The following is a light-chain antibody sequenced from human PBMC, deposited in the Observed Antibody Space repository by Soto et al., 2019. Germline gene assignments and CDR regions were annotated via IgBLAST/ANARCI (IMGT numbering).Light chain of an antibody. V-gene: IGLV2-14*01. Sequence: QSALTQPASVSGSPGQSITISCSATSNDVGAYNHVSWYQHHPGKAPKLMIYEVSNRPSGISNRFSGSKSGNTASLTISGLQAEDEADYYCSAYTTSSTYVFGTGTKVTVL. J-gene: IGLJ1*01. CDR2: EVS. CDR1: SNDVGAYNH. CDR3: SAYTTSSTYV.